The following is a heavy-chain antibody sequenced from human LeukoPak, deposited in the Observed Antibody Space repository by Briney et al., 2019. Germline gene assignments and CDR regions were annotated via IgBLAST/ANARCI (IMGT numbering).Heavy chain of an antibody. CDR1: GGSISSSSYY. D-gene: IGHD2-15*01. J-gene: IGHJ4*02. V-gene: IGHV4-39*01. CDR2: IYYSGST. CDR3: ARHRRQAADY. Sequence: SETLSLTCTVSGGSISSSSYYWGWIRQPPGKGLEWIGSIYYSGSTYYNPSLKSRVTISVDTSKNQFSLKLSSATAADTAVYYCARHRRQAADYWGQGTLVTVSS.